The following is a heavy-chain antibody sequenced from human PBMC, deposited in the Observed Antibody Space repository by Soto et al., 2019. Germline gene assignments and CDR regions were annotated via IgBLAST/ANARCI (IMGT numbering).Heavy chain of an antibody. CDR3: AGGGAGSGPFTWELPDH. D-gene: IGHD1-26*01. CDR1: GNTFTYRY. V-gene: IGHV1-45*02. CDR2: ITPFSGDV. Sequence: QMQLVQSGAEVKKTGSSVTVSCKALGNTFTYRYLHWVRQAPGQALEWMGWITPFSGDVHYAQKFQERVTITRDRSINTAYMQTSSLRSEDTAMYFCAGGGAGSGPFTWELPDHWGQGTLVTVSS. J-gene: IGHJ4*02.